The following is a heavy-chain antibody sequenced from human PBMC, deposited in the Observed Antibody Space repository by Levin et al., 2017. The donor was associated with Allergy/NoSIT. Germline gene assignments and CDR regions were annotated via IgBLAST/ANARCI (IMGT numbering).Heavy chain of an antibody. D-gene: IGHD2-15*01. V-gene: IGHV4-39*01. CDR1: GGSISSSSYY. CDR2: IYYSGST. J-gene: IGHJ3*02. Sequence: PSETLSLTCTVSGGSISSSSYYWGWIRQPPGKGLEWIGSIYYSGSTYYNPSLKSRVTISVDTSKNQFSLKLSSVTAADTAVYYCARYCSGGSCYSESYAFDIWGQGTMVTVSS. CDR3: ARYCSGGSCYSESYAFDI.